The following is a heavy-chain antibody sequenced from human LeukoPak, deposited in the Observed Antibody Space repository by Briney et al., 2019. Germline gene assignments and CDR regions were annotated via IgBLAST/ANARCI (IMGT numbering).Heavy chain of an antibody. D-gene: IGHD3-10*01. J-gene: IGHJ3*02. CDR2: IIPIFGTA. V-gene: IGHV1-69*06. CDR1: GGTFSSYA. CDR3: ARDRGAGENNAFDI. Sequence: SVKVSCTASGGTFSSYAISWVRQAPGQGLEWMGGIIPIFGTANYAQKFQGRVTITADKSTSTAYMELSSLRSEDTAVYYCARDRGAGENNAFDIWGQGTMVTVSS.